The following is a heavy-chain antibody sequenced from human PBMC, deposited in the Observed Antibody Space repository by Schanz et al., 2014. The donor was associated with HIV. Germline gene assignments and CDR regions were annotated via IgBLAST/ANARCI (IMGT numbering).Heavy chain of an antibody. CDR2: VNPKSGNT. CDR3: ARVSGWSSFDY. J-gene: IGHJ4*02. D-gene: IGHD6-13*01. Sequence: QVQLVQSGAEVKKPGSSVKVSCKASGGTFSNYAISWVRQAPGQGLEWMGWVNPKSGNTGYAQKFQGRVTMTRDTSTSTVYMELSSLRSEDTALYYCARVSGWSSFDYWGQGTLVIVSS. CDR1: GGTFSNYA. V-gene: IGHV1-8*02.